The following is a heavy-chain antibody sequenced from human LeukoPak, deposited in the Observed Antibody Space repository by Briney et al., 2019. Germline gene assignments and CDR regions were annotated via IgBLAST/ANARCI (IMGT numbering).Heavy chain of an antibody. CDR3: TRAELLWFGDPSDY. D-gene: IGHD3-10*01. CDR2: IYPGDSDT. Sequence: GESLKISCKGSGYIFSNYWIAWVRQMPGKGLEWMGVIYPGDSDTRHSPSFEGQVTISADKSINSAYLQWSSLKASDTAMYYCTRAELLWFGDPSDYWGQGTLVTVSS. J-gene: IGHJ4*02. CDR1: GYIFSNYW. V-gene: IGHV5-51*01.